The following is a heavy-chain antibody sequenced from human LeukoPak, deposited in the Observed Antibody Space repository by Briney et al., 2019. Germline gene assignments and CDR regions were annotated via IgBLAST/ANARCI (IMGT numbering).Heavy chain of an antibody. D-gene: IGHD2-15*01. Sequence: GGSLRLSCAASGFTFSSYWMSWVRQAPGKGLEWVANIKQDGSEIYYVDSVKGRFSISRDNAKNSLYLQMNSLRAEDTAVYYCARDVDRSAAAYWGQGTLVTVSS. CDR1: GFTFSSYW. CDR2: IKQDGSEI. CDR3: ARDVDRSAAAY. V-gene: IGHV3-7*05. J-gene: IGHJ4*02.